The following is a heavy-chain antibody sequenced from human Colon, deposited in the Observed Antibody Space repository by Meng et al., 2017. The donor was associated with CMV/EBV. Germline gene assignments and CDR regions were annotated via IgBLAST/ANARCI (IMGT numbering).Heavy chain of an antibody. V-gene: IGHV3-53*01. CDR2: MYRNGSP. Sequence: LSCAASGFNVINTYINWVRQAPGKRLEWVSGMYRNGSPCYAKSVKGRFVISRDISKNTVSLQMKSPRPEDTAIYFCALNYGANEPFESWGPGTLVTVSS. J-gene: IGHJ4*02. CDR1: GFNVINTY. D-gene: IGHD3-16*01. CDR3: ALNYGANEPFES.